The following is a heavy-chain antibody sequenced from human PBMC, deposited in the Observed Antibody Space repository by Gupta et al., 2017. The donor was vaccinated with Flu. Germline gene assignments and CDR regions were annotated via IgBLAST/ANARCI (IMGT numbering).Heavy chain of an antibody. D-gene: IGHD6-13*01. CDR1: EYGFTYYL. CDR3: ARELNVHRKYSNSSDAFDE. V-gene: IGHV1-2*02. CDR2: INPNTGGT. J-gene: IGHJ4*02. Sequence: QAQLVQSGPALKKPGAAVKVSCKPSEYGFTYYLMHGVPQAPVQGLEWMGWINPNTGGTKFAQKVQGRGTMTRDTSTTTVFMELSSLRSDDTAVYYCARELNVHRKYSNSSDAFDEWGQGTPVTVSS.